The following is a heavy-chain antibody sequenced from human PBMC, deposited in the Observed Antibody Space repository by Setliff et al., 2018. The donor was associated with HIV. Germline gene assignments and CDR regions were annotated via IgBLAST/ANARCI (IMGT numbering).Heavy chain of an antibody. J-gene: IGHJ4*02. D-gene: IGHD4-17*01. Sequence: GGSLRLSCAVSGFTSNDHGMHWVRQVPGKGLEWVANIKQDGSDKYYVDSVKGRFIISRDNAKNSVYLQMNSLRAEDTAVYYCARIPYSDSFFDSWGQGTLVTVSS. CDR3: ARIPYSDSFFDS. CDR1: GFTSNDHG. CDR2: IKQDGSDK. V-gene: IGHV3-7*03.